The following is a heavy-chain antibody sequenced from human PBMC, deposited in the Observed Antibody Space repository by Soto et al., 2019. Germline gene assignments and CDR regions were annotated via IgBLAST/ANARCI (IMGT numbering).Heavy chain of an antibody. CDR1: GFTFSSYS. CDR2: ISSSSSTI. J-gene: IGHJ6*03. Sequence: GGSLGLSCAASGFTFSSYSMNWVRQAPGKGLEWVSYISSSSSTIYYADSVKGRFTISRDNAKNSLYLQMNSLRAEDTAVYYCARDIIVRKGSSALMDVWGKGTTVTVSS. CDR3: ARDIIVRKGSSALMDV. V-gene: IGHV3-48*01. D-gene: IGHD6-6*01.